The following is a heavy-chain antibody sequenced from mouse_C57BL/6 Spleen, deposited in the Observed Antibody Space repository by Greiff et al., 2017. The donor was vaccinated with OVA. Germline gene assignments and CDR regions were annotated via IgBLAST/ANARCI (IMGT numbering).Heavy chain of an antibody. Sequence: QVQLQQPGAELVRPGSSVKLSCKASGYTFTSYWMHWVKQRPIQGLEWIGNIDPSDSETHYNQKFKDKATLTVDKSSSTAYMQLSSLTSEDSAVYYCARQGDYDEHWYCDVWGTGTTVTVSS. D-gene: IGHD2-4*01. V-gene: IGHV1-52*01. CDR2: IDPSDSET. CDR3: ARQGDYDEHWYCDV. CDR1: GYTFTSYW. J-gene: IGHJ1*03.